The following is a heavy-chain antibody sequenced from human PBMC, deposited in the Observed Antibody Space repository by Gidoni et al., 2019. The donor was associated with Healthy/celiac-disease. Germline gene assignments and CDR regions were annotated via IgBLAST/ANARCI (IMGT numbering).Heavy chain of an antibody. J-gene: IGHJ5*02. CDR1: GFSLSTSGVG. CDR3: AHRFTIYDFWSGREPNWFDP. Sequence: QITLKESGPTLVKPTQTLTLTCTFSGFSLSTSGVGVGWIRQPPGKALEWLALIYWNDDKRYSPSLKSRLTITKDTSKNQVVLTMTNMDPVDTATYYCAHRFTIYDFWSGREPNWFDPWGQGTLVTVSS. V-gene: IGHV2-5*01. D-gene: IGHD3-3*01. CDR2: IYWNDDK.